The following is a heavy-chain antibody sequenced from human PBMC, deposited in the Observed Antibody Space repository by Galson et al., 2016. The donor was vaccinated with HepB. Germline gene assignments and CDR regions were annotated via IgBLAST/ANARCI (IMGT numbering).Heavy chain of an antibody. CDR1: GFTLDHYA. J-gene: IGHJ4*02. D-gene: IGHD6-19*01. V-gene: IGHV3-9*01. CDR3: ANQHTTGWYSCLTH. CDR2: ISWNSGSI. Sequence: SLRLSCAASGFTLDHYAMHWVRQAPGKGLEWVSGISWNSGSIGYADSVKGRFTISRDNSKNTLYLQMNSLRAEDTAIYYCANQHTTGWYSCLTHWGQGTLVTVSS.